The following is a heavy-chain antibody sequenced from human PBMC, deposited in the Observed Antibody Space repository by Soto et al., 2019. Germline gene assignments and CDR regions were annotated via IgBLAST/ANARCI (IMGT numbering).Heavy chain of an antibody. CDR1: GYTFTSYD. V-gene: IGHV1-8*01. Sequence: ASVKVSCKASGYTFTSYDINWVRQATGQGLEWMGWMNPNSGNTGYAQKFQGRVTMTRNTSISTAYMELSSLRSEDTAVYYCARNRAGYSYGRHYYYYYGMDVWGPGTTVTVSS. D-gene: IGHD5-18*01. CDR2: MNPNSGNT. CDR3: ARNRAGYSYGRHYYYYYGMDV. J-gene: IGHJ6*02.